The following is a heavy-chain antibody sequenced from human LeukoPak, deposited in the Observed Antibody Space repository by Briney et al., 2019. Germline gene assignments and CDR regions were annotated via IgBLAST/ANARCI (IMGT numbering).Heavy chain of an antibody. Sequence: GGSLRLSCAASGFTFSSYAMHWVRQAPGKGLEWVAVISYDGSNKYYADSVKGRFTISRDNSKNTLYLQMNSLRAEDTAVCYCARAYGSGSTFDYWGQGTLVTVSA. V-gene: IGHV3-30*04. CDR1: GFTFSSYA. CDR2: ISYDGSNK. D-gene: IGHD3-10*01. CDR3: ARAYGSGSTFDY. J-gene: IGHJ4*02.